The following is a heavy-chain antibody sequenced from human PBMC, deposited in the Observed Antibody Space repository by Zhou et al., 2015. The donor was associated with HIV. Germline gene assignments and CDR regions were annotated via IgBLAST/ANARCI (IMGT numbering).Heavy chain of an antibody. D-gene: IGHD3-3*01. CDR3: ARIRKDDFWSGYTYYYYMDV. CDR1: GFIFKNSG. V-gene: IGHV3-33*05. J-gene: IGHJ6*03. Sequence: QLVESGGAVVQPGGSLRLSCAASGFIFKNSGMHWVRQAPGKGLEWVALIPYDGHGREYVGSVKGRFTISRDNAKNSLYLQMNSLRAEDTAVYYCARIRKDDFWSGYTYYYYMDVWGKGTTVTVSS. CDR2: IPYDGHGR.